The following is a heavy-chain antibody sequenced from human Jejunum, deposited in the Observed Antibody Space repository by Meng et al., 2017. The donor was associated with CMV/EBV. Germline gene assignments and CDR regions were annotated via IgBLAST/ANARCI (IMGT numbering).Heavy chain of an antibody. CDR1: GFPLNSYV. D-gene: IGHD3-22*01. V-gene: IGHV3-33*01. Sequence: SGFPLNSYVIHWVRPFPGKWLEWVAVLWYDGSRKYFADSVQGRFSISRDDSKNTVYLQMNSLRAEGTAVYYCARDNDGSSHYSQFDYWGQGTLVTVSS. CDR2: LWYDGSRK. J-gene: IGHJ4*02. CDR3: ARDNDGSSHYSQFDY.